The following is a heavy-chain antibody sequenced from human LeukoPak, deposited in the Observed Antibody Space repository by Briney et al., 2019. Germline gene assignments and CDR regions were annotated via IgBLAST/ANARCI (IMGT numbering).Heavy chain of an antibody. V-gene: IGHV4-39*01. Sequence: SETLSLTCTVSGGSISSSSYYWGWIRQPPGKGLEWIGSIYSSGSTYYNPSLKSRVTISVDTSKNQFSLKLSSVTAADTAVYYCASVRGGGYSYGPYYYYYMDVWGKGTTVTISS. CDR3: ASVRGGGYSYGPYYYYYMDV. CDR1: GGSISSSSYY. CDR2: IYSSGST. J-gene: IGHJ6*03. D-gene: IGHD5-18*01.